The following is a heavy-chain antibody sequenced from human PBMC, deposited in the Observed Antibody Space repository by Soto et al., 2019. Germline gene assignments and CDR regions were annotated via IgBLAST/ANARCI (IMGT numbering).Heavy chain of an antibody. V-gene: IGHV3-21*01. CDR2: ISGSSSRI. CDR3: ASAGDVNNLVRGDVKWNY. D-gene: IGHD3-10*01. J-gene: IGHJ4*02. CDR1: GFSFSTYF. Sequence: EVHLVESGGGLVKPGGSLRLSCAASGFSFSTYFMNWVRQAPGKGLEWLSSISGSSSRIDYAESVKGRFTISRDTAYNSLYLQMNSLTAEDTAVYYCASAGDVNNLVRGDVKWNYWGQGALVTVSS.